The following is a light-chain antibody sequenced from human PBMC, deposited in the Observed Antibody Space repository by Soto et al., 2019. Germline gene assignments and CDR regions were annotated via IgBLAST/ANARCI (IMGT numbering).Light chain of an antibody. V-gene: IGKV1-5*03. Sequence: DIQMTQSPSTLSASVGDRVTIICRASQSVSSRLAWYQQKPGQAPKPLIYKASSLESGVPSRFSGTGSGTEFSLTISSLQPDDFETYYCKKYHRYPPLTFGEGTTVEIK. J-gene: IGKJ4*01. CDR2: KAS. CDR3: KKYHRYPPLT. CDR1: QSVSSR.